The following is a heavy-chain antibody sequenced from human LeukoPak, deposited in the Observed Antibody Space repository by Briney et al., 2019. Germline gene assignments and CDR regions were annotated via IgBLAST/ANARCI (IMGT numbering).Heavy chain of an antibody. CDR1: GGSVSSYY. CDR3: ARVGLYSSSWYFDY. D-gene: IGHD6-13*01. V-gene: IGHV4-4*07. CDR2: IYTSGST. Sequence: SETLSLTCTVSGGSVSSYYWSWIRQPAGKGLEWIGRIYTSGSTNYNPSLKSRVTMSVDTSKNQFSLKLSSVTAADTAVYYCARVGLYSSSWYFDYWGQGTLVTVSS. J-gene: IGHJ4*02.